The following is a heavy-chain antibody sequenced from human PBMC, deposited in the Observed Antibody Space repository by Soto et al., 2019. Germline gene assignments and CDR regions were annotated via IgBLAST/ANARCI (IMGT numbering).Heavy chain of an antibody. CDR1: GFPFRTYA. CDR3: VRHRGYTAYDLEY. J-gene: IGHJ4*02. Sequence: EVQLVESGGGLIQPGGSLRVSCAASGFPFRTYAMNWVRQAPGKGLEWVSYINHNSATIYYADSVKGRFTISRDNAKNSLYLQMNSLRDEDTAVYYFVRHRGYTAYDLEYWGPGALVTVSS. D-gene: IGHD5-12*01. CDR2: INHNSATI. V-gene: IGHV3-48*02.